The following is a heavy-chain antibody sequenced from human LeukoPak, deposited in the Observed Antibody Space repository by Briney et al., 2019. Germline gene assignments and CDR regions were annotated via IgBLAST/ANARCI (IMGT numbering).Heavy chain of an antibody. CDR2: INHSGST. V-gene: IGHV4-34*01. D-gene: IGHD3-10*01. Sequence: SETLSLTCAVYGGSFSGYYWSWIRQPPGKGLEWIGEINHSGSTNYNPSLKSRVTISVDTSKNQFSLKLSSVTAADTAVYYCAKGYYGSGSYHPYYYYYMDVWGKGTTVTISS. CDR3: AKGYYGSGSYHPYYYYYMDV. CDR1: GGSFSGYY. J-gene: IGHJ6*03.